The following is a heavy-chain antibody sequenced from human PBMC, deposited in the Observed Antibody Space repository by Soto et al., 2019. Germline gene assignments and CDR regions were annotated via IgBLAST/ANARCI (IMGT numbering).Heavy chain of an antibody. CDR1: GGTFSSYT. V-gene: IGHV1-69*02. Sequence: QVQLVQSGAEVKKPGSSVKVSCKASGGTFSSYTISWVRQAPGQGLEWMGRIIPILGIANYAQKFQGRVTITADKSTRTAYMELSSLRSEDTAVYYCARLYCSSTSCYSPNWFDPWGQGTLVTVSS. CDR3: ARLYCSSTSCYSPNWFDP. J-gene: IGHJ5*02. CDR2: IIPILGIA. D-gene: IGHD2-2*01.